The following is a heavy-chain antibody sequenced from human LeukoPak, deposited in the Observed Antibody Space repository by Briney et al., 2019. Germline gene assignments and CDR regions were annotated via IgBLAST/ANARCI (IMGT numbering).Heavy chain of an antibody. CDR3: AKRSDYGGNWNYLDY. V-gene: IGHV3-23*01. CDR1: GFTFSSYG. CDR2: ISASGGST. Sequence: GGSLRLSCAASGFTFSSYGMSWVRQAPGRGLEWVSAISASGGSTYYADSVKGRFTISRDNSKNTLYLQMNSLTAEDTAIYYCAKRSDYGGNWNYLDYWGQGTPVTVSS. J-gene: IGHJ4*02. D-gene: IGHD4-23*01.